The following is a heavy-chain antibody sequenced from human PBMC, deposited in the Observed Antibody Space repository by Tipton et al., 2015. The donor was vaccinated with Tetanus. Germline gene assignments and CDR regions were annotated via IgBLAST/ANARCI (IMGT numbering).Heavy chain of an antibody. D-gene: IGHD3-10*01. Sequence: PGLVKPSETLSLTCSVSGDSISSFYWSWIRQPPGKGLEWIGYVYYTGSTDYNPSLKSRVTTSVDTSKSQFSLRLTSVTAADTAVYYCARSKLLWFGESLSGFDSWGQGALVSVSA. CDR3: ARSKLLWFGESLSGFDS. V-gene: IGHV4-59*01. J-gene: IGHJ4*02. CDR2: VYYTGST. CDR1: GDSISSFY.